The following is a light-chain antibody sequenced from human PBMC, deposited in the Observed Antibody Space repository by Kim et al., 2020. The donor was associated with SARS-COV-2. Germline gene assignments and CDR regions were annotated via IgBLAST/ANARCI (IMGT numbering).Light chain of an antibody. J-gene: IGLJ3*02. V-gene: IGLV3-21*03. CDR2: EDS. CDR1: SIGSEN. CDR3: QLWDGRSDHRV. Sequence: KTVRSTCGGDSIGSENVQWYQQQPGRAPARVIYEDSDRPSGIPERFSGSNSGSTATLTVSRVEPGDEADYYCQLWDGRSDHRVFGGGTKLTVL.